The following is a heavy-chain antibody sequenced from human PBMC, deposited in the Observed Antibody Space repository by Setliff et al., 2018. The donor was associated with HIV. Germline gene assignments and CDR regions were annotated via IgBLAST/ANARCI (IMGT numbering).Heavy chain of an antibody. CDR3: ARSIVPVASGYYYFEY. Sequence: KSSETLSLTCAVYGGSLSDYSWSWIRQPPGKGLEWIGEMNHSGSTNYNPSLKSRVTVSVDTSKNQFSLRLSSVAAGDTAVYYCARSIVPVASGYYYFEYWGQGTLVTVSS. V-gene: IGHV4-34*01. CDR2: MNHSGST. J-gene: IGHJ4*02. D-gene: IGHD3-3*01. CDR1: GGSLSDYS.